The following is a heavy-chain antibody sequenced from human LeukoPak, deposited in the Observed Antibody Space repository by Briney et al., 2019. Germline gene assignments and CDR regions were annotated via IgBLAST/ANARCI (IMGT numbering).Heavy chain of an antibody. J-gene: IGHJ4*02. Sequence: GGSLRLSCAASGFTFSNDWMNWVRQAPGKGLEWVGRIKSKIDGGATDYAAPVKGRFTVSRDDSRNTLYLQMNGLKTEDTAVYYCTTEIVTVDVGFDYWGQGTLVTVSS. D-gene: IGHD4-23*01. V-gene: IGHV3-15*07. CDR2: IKSKIDGGAT. CDR1: GFTFSNDW. CDR3: TTEIVTVDVGFDY.